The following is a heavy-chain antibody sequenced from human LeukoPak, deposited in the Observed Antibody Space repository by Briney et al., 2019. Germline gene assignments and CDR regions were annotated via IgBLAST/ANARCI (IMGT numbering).Heavy chain of an antibody. Sequence: GGSMRLSCAASGFTFSSYSMNWVRQAPGKGLEWVSSISSSSSYIYYADSVKGRFTISRDSAKNSLYLQMNSLRAEDTAVYYCARDMLLWFGELGGFDYWGQGTLVTVSS. CDR1: GFTFSSYS. V-gene: IGHV3-21*01. CDR3: ARDMLLWFGELGGFDY. J-gene: IGHJ4*02. CDR2: ISSSSSYI. D-gene: IGHD3-10*01.